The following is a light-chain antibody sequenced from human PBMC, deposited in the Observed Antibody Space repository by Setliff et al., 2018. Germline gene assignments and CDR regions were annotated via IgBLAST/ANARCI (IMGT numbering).Light chain of an antibody. CDR2: AAS. CDR3: CSYTNRVTDV. J-gene: IGLJ1*01. CDR1: SSDIGGTNY. V-gene: IGLV2-14*03. Sequence: QSALTQPASVSGSLGQSITISCIGTSSDIGGTNYVSRYQQFPGEAPQLIIYAASDRPSGVSHRFSGSKSGNTASLTISGLQAEDEADYYCCSYTNRVTDVFGTGTKVTV.